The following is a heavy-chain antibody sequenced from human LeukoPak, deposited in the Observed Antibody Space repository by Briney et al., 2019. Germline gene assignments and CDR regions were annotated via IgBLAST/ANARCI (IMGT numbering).Heavy chain of an antibody. CDR2: ISSSSSYI. V-gene: IGHV3-21*01. Sequence: GGSLRLSCAASGFTFSSYSMNWVRQAPGKGLEWVSSISSSSSYIYYADPVKGRFTISRDNAKNSLYLQMNSLRAEDTAVYYCARDTDQYYYDSSGYPWGQGTLVTVSS. CDR3: ARDTDQYYYDSSGYP. D-gene: IGHD3-22*01. CDR1: GFTFSSYS. J-gene: IGHJ4*02.